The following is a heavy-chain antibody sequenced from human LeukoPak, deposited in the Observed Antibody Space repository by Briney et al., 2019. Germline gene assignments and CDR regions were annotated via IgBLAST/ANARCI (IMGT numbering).Heavy chain of an antibody. CDR2: ITTSSGSI. CDR3: AREVPAAGSFDY. J-gene: IGHJ4*02. Sequence: PGGSLRLSCAASGFIFSDYYLSWIRQAPGKGLEWVSYITTSSGSIYYADSEKGRFTISRDNAKNSLYLQMNSLRAEDTAVYYCAREVPAAGSFDYWGQGTLVTVSS. V-gene: IGHV3-11*01. D-gene: IGHD2-2*01. CDR1: GFIFSDYY.